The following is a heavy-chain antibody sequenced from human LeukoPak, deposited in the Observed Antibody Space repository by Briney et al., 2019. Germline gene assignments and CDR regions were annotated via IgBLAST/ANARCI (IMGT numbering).Heavy chain of an antibody. V-gene: IGHV4-34*01. J-gene: IGHJ3*02. Sequence: SGTLSLTCAVYGGSFSGYYWSWIRQPPGKGLEWIGEINHSGSTNYNPSLKSRVTVSVDTSKNQFSLKLSSVTAADTAVYYCARGLDWYCSGGSCYSNAFDIWGQGTMVNVSS. CDR3: ARGLDWYCSGGSCYSNAFDI. CDR1: GGSFSGYY. D-gene: IGHD2-15*01. CDR2: INHSGST.